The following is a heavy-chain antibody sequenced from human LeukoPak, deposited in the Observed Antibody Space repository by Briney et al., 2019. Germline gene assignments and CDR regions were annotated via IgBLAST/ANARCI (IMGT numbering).Heavy chain of an antibody. J-gene: IGHJ3*01. D-gene: IGHD2-15*01. CDR1: GFTFSSYG. V-gene: IGHV3-30*02. CDR2: IRYDASDK. Sequence: GGSLRLSCAASGFTFSSYGMHWVRQAPGKGLEWVAFIRYDASDKYYADSVKGRFTISRDNSKNTVYLQMDSLGAEDAAVYYCAKATCSGANCFSNSRDAFDVWGQGTMVIVSS. CDR3: AKATCSGANCFSNSRDAFDV.